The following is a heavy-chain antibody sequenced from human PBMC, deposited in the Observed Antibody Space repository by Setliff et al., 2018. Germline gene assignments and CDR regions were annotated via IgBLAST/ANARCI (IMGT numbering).Heavy chain of an antibody. Sequence: ASVKVSCKVSGYTLTELSMHWVRQAPGKGLEWMGGFDPEDGETIYAQKFQGIVTMTEDTSTDTAYMELSSLRSEDTAVYYCATGGLLWFGELSGGAFDIWGQGTMVTVSS. CDR3: ATGGLLWFGELSGGAFDI. CDR1: GYTLTELS. V-gene: IGHV1-24*01. CDR2: FDPEDGET. J-gene: IGHJ3*02. D-gene: IGHD3-10*01.